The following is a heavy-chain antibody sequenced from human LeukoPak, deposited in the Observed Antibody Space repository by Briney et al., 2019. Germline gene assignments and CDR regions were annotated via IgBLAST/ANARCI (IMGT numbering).Heavy chain of an antibody. V-gene: IGHV3-23*01. CDR2: ISGSGGST. J-gene: IGHJ4*02. D-gene: IGHD3-22*01. CDR1: GFTFSSYA. Sequence: PGGSLRLSCAASGFTFSSYAMSWVRQAPGKGLEWVSAISGSGGSTYYADSVKGRFTISRDNSKNSLYLQMNSLRAEDTAMYYCAKDPSSFYYDSSGYYGDYWGQGALVTVSS. CDR3: AKDPSSFYYDSSGYYGDY.